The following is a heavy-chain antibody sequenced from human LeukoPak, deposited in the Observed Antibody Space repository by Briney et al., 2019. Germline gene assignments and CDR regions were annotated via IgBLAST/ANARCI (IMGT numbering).Heavy chain of an antibody. J-gene: IGHJ4*02. V-gene: IGHV3-11*01. CDR1: GSTFSDYY. CDR2: ISSSGSTI. D-gene: IGHD3-22*01. CDR3: ARVPHSPYDSSGSPFDY. Sequence: GGSLRLSCAASGSTFSDYYMSWIRQAPGKGLEWVSYISSSGSTIYYADSVKGRFTISRDNAKNSLYLQMNSLRAEDTAVYYCARVPHSPYDSSGSPFDYWGQGTLVTVSS.